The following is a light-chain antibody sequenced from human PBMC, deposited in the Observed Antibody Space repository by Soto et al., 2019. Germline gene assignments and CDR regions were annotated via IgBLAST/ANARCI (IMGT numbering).Light chain of an antibody. Sequence: QSVLTQPASVSGSPGQPITVSCTGTSSDLGGYNYVSWYQHHPGKAPKLMIYEVSNRPSGVSNRFSGSKSGNTASLTISGLQAEDEAEYYCSSYTSSSTYVFGTGTKVTVL. CDR3: SSYTSSSTYV. V-gene: IGLV2-14*01. J-gene: IGLJ1*01. CDR2: EVS. CDR1: SSDLGGYNY.